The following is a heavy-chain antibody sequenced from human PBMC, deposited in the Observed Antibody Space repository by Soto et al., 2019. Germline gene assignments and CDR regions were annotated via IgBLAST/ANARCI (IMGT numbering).Heavy chain of an antibody. CDR1: GGSVNSYY. D-gene: IGHD2-21*02. CDR3: ARVCPSYCGGDCAYFDS. V-gene: IGHV4-59*02. Sequence: QVQLQESGPGLVRPSETLSLTCTVSGGSVNSYYWSWIRQTPRKGPERIGYIFYSGSTNSNPSLKSRARMSIDISKNQFSLRLSSLTAADTAVYYCARVCPSYCGGDCAYFDSWGQGILVTVSS. J-gene: IGHJ4*02. CDR2: IFYSGST.